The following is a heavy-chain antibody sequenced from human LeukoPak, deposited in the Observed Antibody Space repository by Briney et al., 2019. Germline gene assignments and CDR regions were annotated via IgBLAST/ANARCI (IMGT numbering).Heavy chain of an antibody. CDR2: INPNSGGT. J-gene: IGHJ4*02. V-gene: IGHV1-2*02. CDR3: ARAPYYDYIWGSYRPPDY. D-gene: IGHD3-16*02. CDR1: GYTFTGYY. Sequence: ASVKVSCKASGYTFTGYYMHWVRQAPGQGLKWMGWINPNSGGTKYSQKFQGRVTMTRDTSISTAYMELSRLRSDETAVYFCARAPYYDYIWGSYRPPDYWGQGTLVTVSS.